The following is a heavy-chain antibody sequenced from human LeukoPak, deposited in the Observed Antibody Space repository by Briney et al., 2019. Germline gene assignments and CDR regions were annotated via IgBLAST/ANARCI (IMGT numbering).Heavy chain of an antibody. J-gene: IGHJ6*03. CDR1: GFTFDDYG. D-gene: IGHD3-10*01. CDR2: INWNGGST. V-gene: IGHV3-20*04. Sequence: GGSLRLSCAASGFTFDDYGMSWVRQAPGKGLEWVSGINWNGGSTGYADSVKGRFTISRDNAKNSLYLQMNSLRAEDTALYYCARRGRYRGGYYYYMDVWGKGTTVTVSS. CDR3: ARRGRYRGGYYYYMDV.